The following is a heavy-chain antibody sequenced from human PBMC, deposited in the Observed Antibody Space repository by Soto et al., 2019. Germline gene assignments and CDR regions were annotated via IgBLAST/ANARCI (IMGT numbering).Heavy chain of an antibody. J-gene: IGHJ4*02. CDR1: GGTFSSYA. CDR3: AREGQLAGGFDY. Sequence: SVKVSCKASGGTFSSYAISWVRQAPGQGLEWMGGIIPIFGTANYAQKFQGRVTITADESTSTAYMELSSLRSEDTAVYYCAREGQLAGGFDYWGQGTLVTVSS. CDR2: IIPIFGTA. D-gene: IGHD6-6*01. V-gene: IGHV1-69*13.